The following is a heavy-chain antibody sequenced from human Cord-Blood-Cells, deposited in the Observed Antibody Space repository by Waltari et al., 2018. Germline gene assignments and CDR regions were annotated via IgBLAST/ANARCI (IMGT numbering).Heavy chain of an antibody. CDR3: TVYGDYDY. J-gene: IGHJ4*02. D-gene: IGHD4-17*01. CDR2: SRSKANSYAT. CDR1: RFNCCGSA. V-gene: IGHV3-73*01. Sequence: VRLVESGGGLVQPGGCRKLSCADSRFNCCGSAMDWVRQASGKGLEGVGRSRSKANSYATAYAASVKGRFTISRDDSKNTAYLQMNSLKTEDTAVYYCTVYGDYDYWGQGTLVTVSS.